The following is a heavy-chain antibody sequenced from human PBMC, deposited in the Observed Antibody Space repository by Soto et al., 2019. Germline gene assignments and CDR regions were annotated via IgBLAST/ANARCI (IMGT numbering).Heavy chain of an antibody. CDR2: IWYDGSNK. V-gene: IGHV3-33*01. Sequence: GSLRLSCAASGFTFSSYGMHWVRQAPGKGLEWVAVIWYDGSNKYYADSVKGRFTISRDNSKNTLYLQMNSLRAEDTAVYYCARVPRDDYYYYGMDVWGQGTTVTVSS. CDR3: ARVPRDDYYYYGMDV. CDR1: GFTFSSYG. J-gene: IGHJ6*02.